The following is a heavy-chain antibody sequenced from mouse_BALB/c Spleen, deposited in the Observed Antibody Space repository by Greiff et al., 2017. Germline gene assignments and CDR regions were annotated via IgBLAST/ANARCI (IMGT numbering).Heavy chain of an antibody. CDR3: VRDTGSGPSCYAMDY. D-gene: IGHD1-1*01. J-gene: IGHJ4*01. CDR2: IWTGGGT. Sequence: VQLVESGPGLVAPSQSLSITCTVSGFSLTSYDISWIRQPPGKGLEWLGVIWTGGGTNYNSAFMSRLSISKDNSKSQVFLKMNSLQTDDTAIYYCVRDTGSGPSCYAMDYWGQGTSVTVSS. V-gene: IGHV2-9-2*01. CDR1: GFSLTSYD.